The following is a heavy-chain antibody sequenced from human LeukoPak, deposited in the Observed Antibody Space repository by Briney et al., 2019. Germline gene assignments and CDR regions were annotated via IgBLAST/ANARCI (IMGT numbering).Heavy chain of an antibody. CDR3: ARDRIPGDYVPYYYYGMDV. CDR2: IKQDGSEK. V-gene: IGHV3-7*01. D-gene: IGHD4-17*01. J-gene: IGHJ6*02. Sequence: GGSLRLSCAASGFTFSSYWMSWVRQAPGKGLEWVANIKQDGSEKYYVDSVKGRFTISRDNAKNSLYLQMNSLRAEDTAVYHCARDRIPGDYVPYYYYGMDVWGQGTTVTVSS. CDR1: GFTFSSYW.